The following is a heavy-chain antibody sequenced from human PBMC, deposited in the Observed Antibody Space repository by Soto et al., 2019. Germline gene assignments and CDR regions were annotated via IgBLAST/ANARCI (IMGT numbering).Heavy chain of an antibody. CDR1: GASIKSYY. J-gene: IGHJ5*02. CDR3: TRDYSNYSWFDP. D-gene: IGHD4-4*01. V-gene: IGHV4-59*13. CDR2: FSYTGST. Sequence: SETLSLTCTVFGASIKSYYWSWIRQPPGKGLEWIGYFSYTGSTKYNPSLKSRVTISADTSKNKFSLKLSSVTAADTAVYFCTRDYSNYSWFDPWGQGTLVTVSS.